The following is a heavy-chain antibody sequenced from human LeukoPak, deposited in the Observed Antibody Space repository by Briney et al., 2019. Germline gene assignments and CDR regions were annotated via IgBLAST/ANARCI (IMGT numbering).Heavy chain of an antibody. D-gene: IGHD3-10*02. J-gene: IGHJ1*01. CDR3: ARGSVITMSAEYFQH. Sequence: EASVKVSCKASGYTFTGYYMHWVRQALGQGLEWMGWINPNSGGTNYAQKFQGRVTMTRDTSISTAYMELSRLRSDDTAVYYCARGSVITMSAEYFQHWGQGTLVTVSS. CDR1: GYTFTGYY. V-gene: IGHV1-2*02. CDR2: INPNSGGT.